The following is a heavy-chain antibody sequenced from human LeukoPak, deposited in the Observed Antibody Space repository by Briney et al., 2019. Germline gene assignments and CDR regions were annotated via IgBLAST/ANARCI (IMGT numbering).Heavy chain of an antibody. CDR1: GGTFISYA. V-gene: IGHV1-2*06. Sequence: ASVKVSCKASGGTFISYAISWVRQAPGQGLEWMGRINPNSGGTNYAQKFQGRVTMTRDTSISTAYMELSRLRSDDTAVYYCARDNVIRWGQGTLVTVSS. CDR2: INPNSGGT. J-gene: IGHJ4*02. CDR3: ARDNVIR. D-gene: IGHD3-16*02.